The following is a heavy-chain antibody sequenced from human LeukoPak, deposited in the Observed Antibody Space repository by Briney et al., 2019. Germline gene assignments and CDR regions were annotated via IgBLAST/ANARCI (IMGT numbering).Heavy chain of an antibody. CDR3: ARDYVTPGITGTTSPLDY. D-gene: IGHD1-7*01. J-gene: IGHJ4*02. Sequence: GGSLRLSCAASGFTFSSYAMSWVRQAPGKGLEWVSGISGTGGNTYYADSVKGRFTISRDNSKNTLYLQMNSLGADDTAVYYCARDYVTPGITGTTSPLDYWGQGILVSVSS. CDR2: ISGTGGNT. V-gene: IGHV3-23*01. CDR1: GFTFSSYA.